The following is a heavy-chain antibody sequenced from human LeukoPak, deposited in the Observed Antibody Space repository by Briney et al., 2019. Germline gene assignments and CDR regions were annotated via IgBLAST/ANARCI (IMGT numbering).Heavy chain of an antibody. V-gene: IGHV3-74*01. CDR1: GFIFSTYE. J-gene: IGHJ6*02. CDR2: INSDESRT. D-gene: IGHD6-19*01. CDR3: ARRSGSGPFGLDV. Sequence: GGSLRLSCAASGFIFSTYEMHWVRQAPGRGLVWVSTINSDESRTSYADSVKGRFSSSRDNAKNTLYLQMNSLRAEDTAVYYCARRSGSGPFGLDVWGQGTTVTVSS.